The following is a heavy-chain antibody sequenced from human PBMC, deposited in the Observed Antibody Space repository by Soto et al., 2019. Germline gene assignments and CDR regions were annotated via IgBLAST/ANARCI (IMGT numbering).Heavy chain of an antibody. CDR2: ISAGGST. J-gene: IGHJ4*02. Sequence: EVQLLDSGGGLVQPGGSLRLSCTASGFTFSDYAMSWVRQPPGKGLEWVSVISAGGSTYYADSVKGRFTVSRASSKNTLYLQMNSLRAEYTAVYYCANVPIWCSSTSCYTEGFDYWGQGTLVTVSS. D-gene: IGHD2-2*02. CDR1: GFTFSDYA. CDR3: ANVPIWCSSTSCYTEGFDY. V-gene: IGHV3-23*01.